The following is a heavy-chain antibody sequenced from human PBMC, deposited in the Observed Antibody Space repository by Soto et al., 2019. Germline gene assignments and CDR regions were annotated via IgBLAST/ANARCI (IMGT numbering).Heavy chain of an antibody. V-gene: IGHV1-69*13. Sequence: ASVKVSCKASGGTFSSYAISWVRQAPGQGLEWMGGIIPIFGTANYAQKFQGRVTITADESTSTAYMELSSLRSEDTAVYYCAAGILDNYYDSSGYSQPFDYWGQGTLVTV. CDR1: GGTFSSYA. CDR2: IIPIFGTA. D-gene: IGHD3-22*01. CDR3: AAGILDNYYDSSGYSQPFDY. J-gene: IGHJ4*02.